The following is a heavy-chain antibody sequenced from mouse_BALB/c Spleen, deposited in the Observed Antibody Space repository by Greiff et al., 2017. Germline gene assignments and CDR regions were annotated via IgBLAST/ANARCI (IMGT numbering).Heavy chain of an antibody. Sequence: EVQGVESGGGLVKPGGSLKLSCAASGFTFSSYAMSWVRQSPEKRLEWVAEISSGGSYTYYPDTVTGRFTISRDNAKNTLYLEMSSLRSEDTAMYYCARDRRDDYAMDYWGQGTSVTVSS. CDR2: ISSGGSYT. CDR3: ARDRRDDYAMDY. CDR1: GFTFSSYA. J-gene: IGHJ4*01. V-gene: IGHV5-9-4*01.